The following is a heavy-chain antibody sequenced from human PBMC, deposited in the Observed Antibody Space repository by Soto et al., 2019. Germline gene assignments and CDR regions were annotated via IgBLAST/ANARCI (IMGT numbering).Heavy chain of an antibody. CDR3: ARDALGTNGVLGDAFDI. J-gene: IGHJ3*02. Sequence: SVKVSCKASGGTFSSYAISWVRQAPGQGLEWMGGIIPIFGTANYAQKFQGRVTITADESTSTAYMELSSLRSEDTAVYYCARDALGTNGVLGDAFDIWGQGTMVTVSS. V-gene: IGHV1-69*13. D-gene: IGHD2-8*01. CDR2: IIPIFGTA. CDR1: GGTFSSYA.